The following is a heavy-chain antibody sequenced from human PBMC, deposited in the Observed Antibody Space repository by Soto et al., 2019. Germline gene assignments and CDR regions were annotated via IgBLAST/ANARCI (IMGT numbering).Heavy chain of an antibody. Sequence: SVKVSCKASGFTFTSSAVQGGRQARGQRLEWIGWIVVGSGNTNYAQKFQERVTITRDMSTSTACMELSSLRSEDTAVYYCAAEGIVGATPDYWGQGTLVTVSS. CDR1: GFTFTSSA. D-gene: IGHD1-26*01. J-gene: IGHJ4*02. CDR3: AAEGIVGATPDY. CDR2: IVVGSGNT. V-gene: IGHV1-58*01.